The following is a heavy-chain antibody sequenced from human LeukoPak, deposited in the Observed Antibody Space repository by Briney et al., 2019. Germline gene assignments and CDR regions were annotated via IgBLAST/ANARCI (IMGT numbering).Heavy chain of an antibody. CDR1: GYTFTSYG. CDR3: ARVQDTMVRGVITPNFDY. J-gene: IGHJ4*02. V-gene: IGHV1-18*01. CDR2: IGAYNGNT. D-gene: IGHD3-10*01. Sequence: ASVKVSCKATGYTFTSYGISWVRQAPGQGLEWMGWIGAYNGNTNYAQKLQGRVTMTTDTSTSTAYMEPRSLRSDDTAVYYCARVQDTMVRGVITPNFDYWAREPWSPSPQ.